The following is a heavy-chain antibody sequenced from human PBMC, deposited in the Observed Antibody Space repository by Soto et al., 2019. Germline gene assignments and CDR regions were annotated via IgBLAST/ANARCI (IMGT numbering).Heavy chain of an antibody. J-gene: IGHJ6*02. CDR3: ASVNLRVSYGIDV. CDR2: ISKSSSVI. V-gene: IGHV3-48*03. Sequence: EVQLVESGGGLVQPGGSLRLSCAASGSTFSSSEMRWVRQAPGKGLEWVSYISKSSSVIYYADSVKGRFTISRDNAKNLLYRQMNNLSAEDTAVYFCASVNLRVSYGIDVWGQEPTVTVSS. CDR1: GSTFSSSE. D-gene: IGHD3-3*01.